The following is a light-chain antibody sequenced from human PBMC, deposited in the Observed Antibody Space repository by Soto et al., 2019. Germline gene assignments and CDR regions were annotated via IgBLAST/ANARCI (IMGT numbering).Light chain of an antibody. V-gene: IGKV3-15*01. Sequence: EIVLTQSPGTLSVSLGERATLSWGASQSVSIHLAWYQQKPGQAPRLLIYDTSTRATGIPARFSGSGSGTEFTLTISSLQSEDFAVYYCQQHSNWPPINFGQGTRLEIK. CDR2: DTS. CDR1: QSVSIH. CDR3: QQHSNWPPIN. J-gene: IGKJ5*01.